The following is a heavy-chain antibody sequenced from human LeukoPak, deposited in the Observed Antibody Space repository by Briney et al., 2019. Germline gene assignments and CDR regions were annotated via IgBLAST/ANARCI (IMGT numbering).Heavy chain of an antibody. Sequence: PSETLSLTCTVSGGSMRSYYWSWIRQTPEKGLEWIGYIYYTGRTNYNPSLQSRVAISVDKSKNQFSLRLSSVTAADTALYYCATKRGSIFGYFDFWGQGIKVTVSS. J-gene: IGHJ4*02. V-gene: IGHV4-59*08. CDR2: IYYTGRT. CDR3: ATKRGSIFGYFDF. D-gene: IGHD5-18*01. CDR1: GGSMRSYY.